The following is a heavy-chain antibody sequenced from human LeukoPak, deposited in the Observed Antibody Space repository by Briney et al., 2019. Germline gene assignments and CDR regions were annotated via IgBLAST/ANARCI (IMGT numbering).Heavy chain of an antibody. CDR2: IIPIFGTT. Sequence: ASVKVSCKTSGGTFSSYAITWVRQTPGQGLEWMGGIIPIFGTTNYAQKFQDRVTITADKSTSTAYMKLSSLRSEDTAVYYCATRLAHYYDSSGQKGFLGGRHYWGQGTLVTVSS. CDR3: ATRLAHYYDSSGQKGFLGGRHY. J-gene: IGHJ4*02. V-gene: IGHV1-69*06. D-gene: IGHD3-22*01. CDR1: GGTFSSYA.